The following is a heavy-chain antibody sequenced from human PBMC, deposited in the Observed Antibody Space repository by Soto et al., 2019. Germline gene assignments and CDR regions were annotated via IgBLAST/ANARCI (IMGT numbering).Heavy chain of an antibody. CDR2: ISSSSSTI. CDR3: AREKSHSSSWYGQFKIHYGMDV. D-gene: IGHD6-13*01. J-gene: IGHJ6*02. Sequence: GGSLRLSCAASGFTFSSYSMNWVRQAPGKGLEWVSYISSSSSTIYYADSVKGRFTISRDNAKNSLYLQMNSLRDEDTALYYCAREKSHSSSWYGQFKIHYGMDVWGQGTTVTVSS. V-gene: IGHV3-48*02. CDR1: GFTFSSYS.